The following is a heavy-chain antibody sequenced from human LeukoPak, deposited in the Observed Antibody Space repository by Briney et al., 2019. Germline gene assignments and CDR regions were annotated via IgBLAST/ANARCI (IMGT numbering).Heavy chain of an antibody. CDR3: AREDGQTGYDFEY. V-gene: IGHV3-48*03. J-gene: IGHJ4*02. D-gene: IGHD1-14*01. Sequence: GGSLRLSCAASGFTFSSYEMIWFRQAPGKGLEFVSYINKSGSTKYYADSVRGRFTISTDDPNNSLYLHMNSLRAEDTALYLCAREDGQTGYDFEYWGQGVLVTVSS. CDR2: INKSGSTK. CDR1: GFTFSSYE.